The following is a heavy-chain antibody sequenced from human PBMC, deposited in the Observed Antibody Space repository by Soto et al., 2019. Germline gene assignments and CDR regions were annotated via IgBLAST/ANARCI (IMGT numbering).Heavy chain of an antibody. CDR3: ARTDGYEVEY. CDR1: GYSFVSSW. V-gene: IGHV5-51*01. D-gene: IGHD5-18*01. CDR2: IYPGDSDT. Sequence: GESLKLSGKGSGYSFVSSWIAWVRQMPGKGLEWMGSIYPGDSDTTYSPSIQGQVTISADKSSTTVYLQWNTLKASDTAMYYCARTDGYEVEYWGQGTQVTVPS. J-gene: IGHJ4*02.